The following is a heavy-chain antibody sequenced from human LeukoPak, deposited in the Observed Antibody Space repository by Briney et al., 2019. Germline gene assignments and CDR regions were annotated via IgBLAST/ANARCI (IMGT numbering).Heavy chain of an antibody. Sequence: SETLSLTCTVSGGSISSSSYYWGWIRQPPGKGLEWIGSIYYSGSTYYNPSLKSRVTISVDTSKNQFSLKLSSVTAADTAVYYCARGGRWLPYGYWGQGTLVTVSS. CDR3: ARGGRWLPYGY. D-gene: IGHD5-24*01. CDR1: GGSISSSSYY. CDR2: IYYSGST. J-gene: IGHJ4*02. V-gene: IGHV4-39*07.